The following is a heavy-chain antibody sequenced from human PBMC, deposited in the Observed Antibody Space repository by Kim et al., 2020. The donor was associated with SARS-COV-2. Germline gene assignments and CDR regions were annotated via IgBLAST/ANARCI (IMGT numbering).Heavy chain of an antibody. CDR3: ARSLDSYCSSLNCHDI. CDR1: GYIFSTNG. J-gene: IGHJ3*02. D-gene: IGHD2-2*01. CDR2: ISGYNGNT. Sequence: ASVKVSCKASGYIFSTNGISWVRQAPGQGLEWMGWISGYNGNTNYAQKFEGRAIMTTDTSTSTAYLELRSLRSDDTAVYYCARSLDSYCSSLNCHDIWGQGTMVTVSS. V-gene: IGHV1-18*04.